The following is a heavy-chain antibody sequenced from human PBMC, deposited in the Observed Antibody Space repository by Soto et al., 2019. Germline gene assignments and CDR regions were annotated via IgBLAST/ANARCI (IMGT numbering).Heavy chain of an antibody. CDR3: ARNRGATYHFDY. D-gene: IGHD3-10*01. J-gene: IGHJ4*02. V-gene: IGHV3-7*01. Sequence: EVQLVESGGGLVQRGGSLRLSCVASGFTFGFSWMSWVRQAPGKGLEWVADIKQDGSEKYYVDSVKGRFTISRDNAKNSLYLQTNSLRAEDTAVYYCARNRGATYHFDYWGQGTLVTVSS. CDR1: GFTFGFSW. CDR2: IKQDGSEK.